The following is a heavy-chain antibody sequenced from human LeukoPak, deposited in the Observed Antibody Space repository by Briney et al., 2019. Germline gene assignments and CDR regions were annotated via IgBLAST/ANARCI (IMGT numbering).Heavy chain of an antibody. V-gene: IGHV1-2*04. CDR1: GYTFTGYY. Sequence: ASVKVSCKASGYTFTGYYMHWVRQAPGQGLEWMGWINPNSGGTNYAQKFQGWVTMTRDTSISTAYMELSWLRSDDTAVYYCAREVYCSGGSCYRAFDYWGQGTLVTVSS. CDR2: INPNSGGT. CDR3: AREVYCSGGSCYRAFDY. D-gene: IGHD2-15*01. J-gene: IGHJ4*02.